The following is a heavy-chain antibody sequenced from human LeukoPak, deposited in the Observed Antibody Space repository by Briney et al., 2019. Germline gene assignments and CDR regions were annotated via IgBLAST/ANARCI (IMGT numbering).Heavy chain of an antibody. CDR1: GCTFRSYA. D-gene: IGHD3-3*01. Sequence: GGSLTLSCAASGCTFRSYAMTWVRQAPGKGLEWVSAISGSGTSTFYADFVKGRFTMSRDNSKNTLDLQMNRLRAEDTAVYYCAKKIGEFFDYWGEGNLVTVSS. CDR2: ISGSGTST. V-gene: IGHV3-23*01. CDR3: AKKIGEFFDY. J-gene: IGHJ4*02.